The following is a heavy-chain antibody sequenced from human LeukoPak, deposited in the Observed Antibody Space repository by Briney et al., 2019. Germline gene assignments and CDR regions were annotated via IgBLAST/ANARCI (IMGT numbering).Heavy chain of an antibody. V-gene: IGHV4-59*01. D-gene: IGHD2-21*02. CDR3: ARTLAYCGGDCYHLYYYYGMDV. J-gene: IGHJ6*04. CDR1: GGSISSYY. Sequence: SETLSLTCTVSGGSISSYYWSWIRQPPGKGLEWIGYIYYSGSTNYNPSLKSRVTTSVGTSKNQFSLKLSSVTAADTAVYYCARTLAYCGGDCYHLYYYYGMDVWGKGTTVTVSS. CDR2: IYYSGST.